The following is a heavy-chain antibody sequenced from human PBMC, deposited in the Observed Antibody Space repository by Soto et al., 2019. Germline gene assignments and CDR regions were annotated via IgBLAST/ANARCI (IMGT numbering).Heavy chain of an antibody. D-gene: IGHD3-10*01. CDR3: ARFNLPSSGGNDYSGLDV. Sequence: QVQLVQSGAEVKKPGASVKVSCKASGYTLSNFDISWVRQAPGQGLEWMAWNSGHNGNTNFAQKFQGRVRLTADTAVSTAYRALRSLRSDDTGVYFCARFNLPSSGGNDYSGLDVCGQGSTVTVSS. CDR2: NSGHNGNT. J-gene: IGHJ6*02. CDR1: GYTLSNFD. V-gene: IGHV1-18*04.